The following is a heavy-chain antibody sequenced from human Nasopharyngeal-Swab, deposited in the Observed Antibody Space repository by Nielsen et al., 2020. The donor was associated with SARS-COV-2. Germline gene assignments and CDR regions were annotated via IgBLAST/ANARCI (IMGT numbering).Heavy chain of an antibody. D-gene: IGHD3-3*01. V-gene: IGHV3-7*01. CDR3: ARDWGFLEWAFDY. CDR1: GFTFSSYW. J-gene: IGHJ4*02. CDR2: IKQDGSEK. Sequence: GESLKISCAASGFTFSSYWMSWVRQAPGKGLEWVANIKQDGSEKYYVDSVKGRFTISRDNAKNSLYLQMNSLRAEDTVVYYCARDWGFLEWAFDYWGQGTLVTVSS.